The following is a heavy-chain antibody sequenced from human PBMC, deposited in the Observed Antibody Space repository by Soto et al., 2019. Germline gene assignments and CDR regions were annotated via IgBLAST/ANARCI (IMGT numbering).Heavy chain of an antibody. CDR1: GYTLTELS. CDR3: ATVGITGTTGSWFDP. D-gene: IGHD1-7*01. J-gene: IGHJ5*02. V-gene: IGHV1-24*01. CDR2: FDPEDGET. Sequence: ASVKVSCKVSGYTLTELSMHWVRQAPGKGLEWMGGFDPEDGETIYAQKFQGRVTMTEDTSTDTAYMELSSLRSEDTAVYYCATVGITGTTGSWFDPWGQGTLVTVSS.